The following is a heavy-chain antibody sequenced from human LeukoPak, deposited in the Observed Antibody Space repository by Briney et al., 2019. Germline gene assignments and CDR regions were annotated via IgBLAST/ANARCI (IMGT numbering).Heavy chain of an antibody. V-gene: IGHV3-21*01. CDR2: ISSSSSYI. CDR1: GFTFSSYR. Sequence: GGSLRLSCAASGFTFSSYRMTWVRQAPVKGLEWVSSISSSSSYIYYADSVKGRFTISRDNAKNSLYLQMNSLRAEDTAVYYCARNLDSSGYYDDAFDIWGQGTMVTVSS. CDR3: ARNLDSSGYYDDAFDI. J-gene: IGHJ3*02. D-gene: IGHD3-22*01.